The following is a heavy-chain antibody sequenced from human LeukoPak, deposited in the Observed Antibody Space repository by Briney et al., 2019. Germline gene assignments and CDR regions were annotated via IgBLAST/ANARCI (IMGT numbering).Heavy chain of an antibody. V-gene: IGHV3-23*01. CDR2: ISVSGGST. CDR3: AKANSGWYFSYYYYYMDV. Sequence: GGSLRLSCAASGFTFSNYAMSWVRQAPGKGLEWVSAISVSGGSTYYVDSVKGRFTISRDNSKNTLYLQVNSLRAEDTAVYYCAKANSGWYFSYYYYYMDVWGKGTTVTVSS. D-gene: IGHD6-19*01. CDR1: GFTFSNYA. J-gene: IGHJ6*03.